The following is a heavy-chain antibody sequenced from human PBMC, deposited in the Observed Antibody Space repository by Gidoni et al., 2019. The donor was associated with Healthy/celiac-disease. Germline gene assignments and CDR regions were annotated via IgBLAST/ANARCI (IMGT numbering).Heavy chain of an antibody. CDR3: ARDRTVTRYFDL. V-gene: IGHV3-21*01. Sequence: EVPLVESGGGLVKPGGSLRLSCAASGLPFSSYSMNWVRQAPGTGRGWVASISSSSSYIYYAYSGKGRFTISRDNAKNSLYLQMNSLRAEDTAVYYCARDRTVTRYFDLWGRGTLVTVSS. CDR1: GLPFSSYS. J-gene: IGHJ2*01. D-gene: IGHD4-4*01. CDR2: ISSSSSYI.